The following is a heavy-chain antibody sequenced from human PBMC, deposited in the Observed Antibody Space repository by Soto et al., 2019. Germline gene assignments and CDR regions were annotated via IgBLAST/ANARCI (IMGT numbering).Heavy chain of an antibody. CDR3: AKNGIDCGADCYPMGHYDY. J-gene: IGHJ4*02. Sequence: EVQLVDSGGGLVQPGESLRLSCAASGFTFSSYAMSWVRQAPGKGLEWVSAISGSGGSTYYADSVKGRFTISRDDSRNTLYLQMNSLRAEDTAVYYCAKNGIDCGADCYPMGHYDYWGQGTLVTVSS. CDR2: ISGSGGST. D-gene: IGHD2-21*02. V-gene: IGHV3-23*04. CDR1: GFTFSSYA.